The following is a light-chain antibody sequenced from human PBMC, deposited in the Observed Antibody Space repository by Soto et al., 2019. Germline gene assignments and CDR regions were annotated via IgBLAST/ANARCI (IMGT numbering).Light chain of an antibody. CDR1: QDIYHY. V-gene: IGKV1-33*01. Sequence: DVQMTQSPSSLSASVGDRVSITCQASQDIYHYLNWYQQKPGKAPKLLIYEASNLEEGVPSRFSGSGSGSQFTFTISSLQPEDIATYYCQQYDHLLSFGGGTKVEI. J-gene: IGKJ4*01. CDR2: EAS. CDR3: QQYDHLLS.